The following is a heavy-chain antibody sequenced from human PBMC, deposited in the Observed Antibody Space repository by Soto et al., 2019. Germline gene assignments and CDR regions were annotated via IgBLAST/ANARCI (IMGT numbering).Heavy chain of an antibody. D-gene: IGHD2-15*01. CDR2: ISSSSSYI. J-gene: IGHJ4*02. CDR1: GFTFSSYS. Sequence: ESGGGLVKPGGSLRLSCAASGFTFSSYSMNWVRQAPGKGLEWVSSISSSSSYIYYADSVKGRFTISRDNAKNSLYLQMNSLRAEDTAVYYCATDIVVVVAATPGGYWGQGTLVTVSS. V-gene: IGHV3-21*01. CDR3: ATDIVVVVAATPGGY.